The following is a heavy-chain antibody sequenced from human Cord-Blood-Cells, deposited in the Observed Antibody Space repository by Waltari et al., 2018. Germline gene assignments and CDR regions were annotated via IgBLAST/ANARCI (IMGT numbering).Heavy chain of an antibody. Sequence: QVQLQQWGAGLLKPSETLSLTCAVYGGSFSGYYWRWIRQPPGKGLEWIGEINHSGSTNYNPSLKSRVTISVDTSKNQFSLKLSSVTAADTAVYYCARERPLIGYDSSGYYYIHDYWGQGTLVTVSS. D-gene: IGHD3-22*01. V-gene: IGHV4-34*01. J-gene: IGHJ4*02. CDR3: ARERPLIGYDSSGYYYIHDY. CDR2: INHSGST. CDR1: GGSFSGYY.